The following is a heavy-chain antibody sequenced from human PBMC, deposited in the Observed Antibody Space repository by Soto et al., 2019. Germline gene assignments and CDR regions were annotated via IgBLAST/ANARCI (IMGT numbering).Heavy chain of an antibody. J-gene: IGHJ4*02. CDR2: IYYSGST. CDR3: ARWLGYGPHFDY. V-gene: IGHV4-30-4*01. Sequence: SETLSLTCTVSGGSISSGDYYWSWIRQPPGKGLEWIGYIYYSGSTYYNPSLKSRVTISVDTSKNQFSLKLSSVTAADTAVYYCARWLGYGPHFDYWGQGTLVTVPQ. CDR1: GGSISSGDYY. D-gene: IGHD5-12*01.